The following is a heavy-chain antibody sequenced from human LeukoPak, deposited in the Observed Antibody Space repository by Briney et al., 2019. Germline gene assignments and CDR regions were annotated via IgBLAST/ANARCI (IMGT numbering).Heavy chain of an antibody. V-gene: IGHV3-7*01. Sequence: GGSLRLSCAASRFTLISYWMSWVRPAPGKGREWVANIKQDGSEKYYVDSVKGRFTISRDNAKNSLYLQMNSLRAEDTAVYSCARDSGWGGYDYFDYWGQGTLVTVSS. CDR3: ARDSGWGGYDYFDY. D-gene: IGHD5-12*01. J-gene: IGHJ4*02. CDR1: RFTLISYW. CDR2: IKQDGSEK.